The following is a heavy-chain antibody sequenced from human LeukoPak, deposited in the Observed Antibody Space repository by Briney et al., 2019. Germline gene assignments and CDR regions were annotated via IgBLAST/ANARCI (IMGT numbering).Heavy chain of an antibody. CDR2: INPNSGGT. CDR3: ARARNYCSGGSCYYFDY. CDR1: GYTFTGYY. J-gene: IGHJ4*02. D-gene: IGHD2-15*01. V-gene: IGHV1-2*06. Sequence: ASVKVSCKASGYTFTGYYMHWVRQAPGQGLEWMGRINPNSGGTNYAQKFQGRVTMTRGTSISTAYMELSRLRYDDTAVYYCARARNYCSGGSCYYFDYWGQGTLVTVSS.